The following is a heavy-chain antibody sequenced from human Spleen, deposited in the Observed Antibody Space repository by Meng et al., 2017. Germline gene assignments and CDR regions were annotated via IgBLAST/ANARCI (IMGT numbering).Heavy chain of an antibody. CDR3: ARDGFDY. V-gene: IGHV3-30*03. CDR2: ISYDVRYK. J-gene: IGHJ4*02. Sequence: GESLKISCAASGFTFSSYSMHWVRQTPGKGLEWVIVISYDVRYKYYADFAKGRFTISRDNSKNTLYLEMNTLRAEDTAIYYCARDGFDYWGRGPRVTVSS. CDR1: GFTFSSYS.